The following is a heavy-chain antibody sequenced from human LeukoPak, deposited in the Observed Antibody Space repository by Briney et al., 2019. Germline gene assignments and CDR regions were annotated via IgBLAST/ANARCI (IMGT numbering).Heavy chain of an antibody. CDR1: RYTFTSYD. V-gene: IGHV1-8*03. J-gene: IGHJ5*02. Sequence: ASVKVSCKASRYTFTSYDINWVRQATGHGLEWMGWTNPNSDNSGYAQKFQGRVTITSNTSLSTAYMELSSLRSEDTAVYYCARALSQYYDFWSGYGLDPWGQGSLVTVSS. CDR3: ARALSQYYDFWSGYGLDP. D-gene: IGHD3-3*01. CDR2: TNPNSDNS.